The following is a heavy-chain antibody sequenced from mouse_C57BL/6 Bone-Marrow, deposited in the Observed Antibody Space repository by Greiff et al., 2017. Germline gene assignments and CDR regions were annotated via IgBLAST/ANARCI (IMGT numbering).Heavy chain of an antibody. V-gene: IGHV14-4*01. Sequence: VQLQQSGAELVRPGASVKLSCTASGFNIKDDYMHWVKQGPEQGLEWIGWIDPENGDTEYASKFQGKATITADTSSNTAYLQLSSLTSEDTAVYYCTTYDYAWFAYWGQGTLVTVSA. D-gene: IGHD2-4*01. J-gene: IGHJ3*01. CDR3: TTYDYAWFAY. CDR1: GFNIKDDY. CDR2: IDPENGDT.